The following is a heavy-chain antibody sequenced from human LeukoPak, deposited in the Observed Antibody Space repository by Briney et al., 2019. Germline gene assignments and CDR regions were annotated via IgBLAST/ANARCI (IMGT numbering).Heavy chain of an antibody. D-gene: IGHD6-13*01. CDR2: ISAYNGNT. Sequence: GASVRVSCKASGYTFTSYGISWVRQAPGQGLEWMGWISAYNGNTNYAQKLQGRVTMTTDTSTSTAYVELRSLRSDDTAVYYCARGARFIAAARGDYWGQGTLVTVSS. CDR1: GYTFTSYG. CDR3: ARGARFIAAARGDY. V-gene: IGHV1-18*04. J-gene: IGHJ4*02.